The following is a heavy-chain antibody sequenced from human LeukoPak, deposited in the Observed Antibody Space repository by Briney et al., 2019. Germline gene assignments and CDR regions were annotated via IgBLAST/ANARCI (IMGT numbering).Heavy chain of an antibody. CDR3: ASWHYDSSGYQNWFDP. J-gene: IGHJ5*02. Sequence: VASVKVSCKASGGTFSSYAISWVRQAPGQGLEWMGGIIPIFGTANYAQKFQGRVTITADKSMSTAYMELSSLRSEDTAVYYCASWHYDSSGYQNWFDPWGQGTLVTVSS. CDR2: IIPIFGTA. CDR1: GGTFSSYA. V-gene: IGHV1-69*06. D-gene: IGHD3-22*01.